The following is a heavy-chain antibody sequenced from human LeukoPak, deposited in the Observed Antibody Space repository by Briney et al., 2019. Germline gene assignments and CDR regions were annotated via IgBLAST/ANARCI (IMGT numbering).Heavy chain of an antibody. CDR1: GFTFSPYW. CDR3: ARSRYTSAWFDP. CDR2: INSDGSST. V-gene: IGHV3-74*03. D-gene: IGHD6-19*01. Sequence: GGSLRLSCAASGFTFSPYWIDWVRQAPGKGLVWVSRINSDGSSTTYADAVQGRFTISRDNAKNTLYLQMNSLRADDTAVYYCARSRYTSAWFDPWGQGTLVTVSS. J-gene: IGHJ5*02.